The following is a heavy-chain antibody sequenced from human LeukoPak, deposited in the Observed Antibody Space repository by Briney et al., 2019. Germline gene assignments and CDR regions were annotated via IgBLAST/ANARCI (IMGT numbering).Heavy chain of an antibody. CDR1: GFTFSSYA. CDR3: ASQYGDYDPSFDY. V-gene: IGHV3-30-3*01. CDR2: ISYDGSNK. D-gene: IGHD4-17*01. J-gene: IGHJ4*02. Sequence: GGSLRLSCAASGFTFSSYAMHWVRQAPGKGLEWVAVISYDGSNKYYADSVKGRFTISRDNSKNTLYLQMNSLRAEDTAVYYCASQYGDYDPSFDYWGQGTLVTVSS.